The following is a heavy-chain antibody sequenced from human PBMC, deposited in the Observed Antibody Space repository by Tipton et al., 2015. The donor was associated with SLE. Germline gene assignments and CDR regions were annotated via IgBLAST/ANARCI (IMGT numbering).Heavy chain of an antibody. CDR2: INHSGST. Sequence: TLSLTCAVYGGSFSGYYWSWIRQPPGKGLEWIGEINHSGSTNYNPSLKSRVTISVDTSKNQFSLKLTYVTAADTAVYYCVRGGGSSSGRWFDPWGRGTQVTVSS. D-gene: IGHD3-10*01. J-gene: IGHJ5*02. CDR3: VRGGGSSSGRWFDP. CDR1: GGSFSGYY. V-gene: IGHV4-34*01.